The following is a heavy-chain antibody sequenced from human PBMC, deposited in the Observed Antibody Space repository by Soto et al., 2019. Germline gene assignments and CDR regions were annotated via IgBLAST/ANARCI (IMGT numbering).Heavy chain of an antibody. CDR3: ARDRCSSTSCYPVGETGTNYYGMDV. CDR1: GYTFASYY. Sequence: ASVKFSCKSSGYTFASYYMRWVRQAPGQGLEWMGIINPSGGSTSYAQKFQGRVTITADKSTSTAYMELSSLRSEDTAVYYCARDRCSSTSCYPVGETGTNYYGMDVWGQGTTVTVSS. V-gene: IGHV1-46*01. CDR2: INPSGGST. D-gene: IGHD2-2*01. J-gene: IGHJ6*02.